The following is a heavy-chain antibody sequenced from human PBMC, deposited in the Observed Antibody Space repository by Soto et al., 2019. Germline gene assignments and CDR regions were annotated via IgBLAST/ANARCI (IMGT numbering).Heavy chain of an antibody. D-gene: IGHD2-15*01. CDR2: ISGSGGST. CDR3: AKDHVVVVVPHSNFDY. CDR1: GFTFSSYA. V-gene: IGHV3-23*01. Sequence: GGSLRLSCAASGFTFSSYAMSWVRQAPGKGLEWVSAISGSGGSTYYADSVKGRFTISRDNSKNTLYLQMNSLRAEDTAVYYCAKDHVVVVVPHSNFDYWGQGTLVTVSS. J-gene: IGHJ4*02.